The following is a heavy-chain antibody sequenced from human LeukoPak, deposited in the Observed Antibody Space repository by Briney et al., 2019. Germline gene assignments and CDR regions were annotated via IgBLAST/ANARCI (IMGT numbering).Heavy chain of an antibody. CDR2: IHPDDSDT. V-gene: IGHV5-51*01. CDR3: ARHGHCTNGVCYSNYYYYMDV. CDR1: GYSFTSYW. Sequence: RGESLKISCKGSGYSFTSYWIGWVRQMPGKGLEWMGIIHPDDSDTRYSPSFEGQVIISVDKSISTAYLQWSSLKASDTATYYCARHGHCTNGVCYSNYYYYMDVWGKGTTVTVSS. J-gene: IGHJ6*03. D-gene: IGHD2-8*01.